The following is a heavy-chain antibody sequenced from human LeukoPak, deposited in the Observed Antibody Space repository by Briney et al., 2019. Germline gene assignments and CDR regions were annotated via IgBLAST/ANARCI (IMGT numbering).Heavy chain of an antibody. CDR1: GFTFSSYS. D-gene: IGHD4/OR15-4a*01. CDR2: INSDGSAT. CDR3: ERDYGA. J-gene: IGHJ5*02. V-gene: IGHV3-74*03. Sequence: GGSLRLSCVASGFTFSSYSMNWVRQAPGKGLMWVSRINSDGSATTYADFVKGRFTISRDNAKNTVYLQMNSLRVDDTAIYYCERDYGAWGQGTLVTVSP.